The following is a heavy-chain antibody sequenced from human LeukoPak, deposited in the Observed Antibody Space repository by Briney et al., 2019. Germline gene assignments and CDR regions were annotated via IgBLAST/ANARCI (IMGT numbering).Heavy chain of an antibody. CDR3: ARVTSRLGWFDP. CDR1: GGSVTSSSFY. V-gene: IGHV4-39*07. CDR2: IDHSGST. D-gene: IGHD1-14*01. J-gene: IGHJ5*02. Sequence: SETLSLTCTVSGGSVTSSSFYWGWTRQPPGKGMEWIGSIDHSGSTYYNPSLKSRVTISVDTSKNQFSLKLRSVTAADTAVYYCARVTSRLGWFDPWGQGTLVTVSS.